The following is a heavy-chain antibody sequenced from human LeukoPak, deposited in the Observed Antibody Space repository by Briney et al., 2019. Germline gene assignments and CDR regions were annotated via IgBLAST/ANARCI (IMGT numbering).Heavy chain of an antibody. J-gene: IGHJ4*02. CDR1: GGSISSYY. CDR3: ARGDDYYDSSGYYFSY. Sequence: SPSETLSLTCTVSGGSISSYYWSWIRQPPGKGLEWIGYIYYSGSTNYNPSLKSRVTISVDTSKNQFSLKLSSVTAADTAVYYCARGDDYYDSSGYYFSYWGQGTLVTVSS. D-gene: IGHD3-22*01. CDR2: IYYSGST. V-gene: IGHV4-59*01.